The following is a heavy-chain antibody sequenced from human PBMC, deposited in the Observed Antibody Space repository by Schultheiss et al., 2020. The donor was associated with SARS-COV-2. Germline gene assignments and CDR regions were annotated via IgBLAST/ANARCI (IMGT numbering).Heavy chain of an antibody. CDR1: GYTFTGYY. CDR2: INPNSGGST. Sequence: ASVKVSCKASGYTFTGYYMHWVRQAPGQGLEWMGWINPNSGGSTSYAQKFQGRVTMTRDTSTSTVYMELSSLKSGDTAVYYCARDRNIALVMRYYSMDVWGQGTTVTVSS. V-gene: IGHV1-46*01. CDR3: ARDRNIALVMRYYSMDV. D-gene: IGHD5-18*01. J-gene: IGHJ6*02.